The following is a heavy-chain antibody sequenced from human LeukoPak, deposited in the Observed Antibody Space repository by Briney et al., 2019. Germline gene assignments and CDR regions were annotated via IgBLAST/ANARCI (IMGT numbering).Heavy chain of an antibody. Sequence: GGSLRLSCAASGFTFSSYWMHWVRQAPGKGLVWVSRINSDGSSTSYADSVKGRFTISRDNAKNTLYLQMNSLRAEDTAVYYCARGTPSSSGWLYYGMDVWGQGTTVTVSS. CDR3: ARGTPSSSGWLYYGMDV. D-gene: IGHD6-19*01. V-gene: IGHV3-74*01. CDR2: INSDGSST. CDR1: GFTFSSYW. J-gene: IGHJ6*02.